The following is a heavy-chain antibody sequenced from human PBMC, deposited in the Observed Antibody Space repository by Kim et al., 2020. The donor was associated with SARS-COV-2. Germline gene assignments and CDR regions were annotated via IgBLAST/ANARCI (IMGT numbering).Heavy chain of an antibody. V-gene: IGHV1-69*01. CDR3: ARSYYDSSGYYGGVDY. J-gene: IGHJ4*02. D-gene: IGHD3-22*01. Sequence: KSQGRVTITAEESTSTAYMELSSLRSEDTAVYYCARSYYDSSGYYGGVDYWGQGTLVTVSS.